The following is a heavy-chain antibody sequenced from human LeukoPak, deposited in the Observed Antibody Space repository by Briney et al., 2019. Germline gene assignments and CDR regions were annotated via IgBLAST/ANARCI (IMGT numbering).Heavy chain of an antibody. J-gene: IGHJ4*02. CDR2: IWYDGSNT. V-gene: IGHV3-33*06. D-gene: IGHD2-2*02. Sequence: GGSLRLSCAASGFTFSSYGMHWVRQAPGKWLEWVAVIWYDGSNTYYADSVKGRFTISRDNSKNTLYLQMNSLRAEDTGVYYCAKDAYGNIVVVPAGITYFDYWGQGTLVTVSS. CDR1: GFTFSSYG. CDR3: AKDAYGNIVVVPAGITYFDY.